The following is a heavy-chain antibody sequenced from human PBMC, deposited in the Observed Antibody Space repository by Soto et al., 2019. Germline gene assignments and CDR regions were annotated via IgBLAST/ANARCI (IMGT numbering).Heavy chain of an antibody. CDR3: ARDSVLVVAPREIRCMDV. J-gene: IGHJ6*02. D-gene: IGHD2-15*01. V-gene: IGHV1-3*01. Sequence: ASVKVSCKASGYIFISYAMHWVRQAPGQSLEWMGWINAGNGDTKYSQKFQGRVTITRDTSATTAYMELSSLRSEDTAVYYCARDSVLVVAPREIRCMDVWGQGTTVTVSS. CDR1: GYIFISYA. CDR2: INAGNGDT.